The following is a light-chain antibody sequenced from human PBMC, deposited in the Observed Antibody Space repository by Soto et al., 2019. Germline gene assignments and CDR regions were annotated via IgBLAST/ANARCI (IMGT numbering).Light chain of an antibody. Sequence: EIVLTQSPGTLSLSPGEGATISCRASQSVSSTYFAWHQQRPGQAPRLLIYAASSRATGTPDRFSGSGSGTDYTLTISRLEPEDSAVYFCQQYGTSPRTFGQGTKVEIK. V-gene: IGKV3-20*01. CDR2: AAS. CDR3: QQYGTSPRT. J-gene: IGKJ1*01. CDR1: QSVSSTY.